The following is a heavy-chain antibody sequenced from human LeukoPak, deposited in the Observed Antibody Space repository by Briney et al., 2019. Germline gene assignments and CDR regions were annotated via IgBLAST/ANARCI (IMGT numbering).Heavy chain of an antibody. CDR3: ARDPHYYYMDV. CDR1: GFTFSSYR. V-gene: IGHV3-7*01. Sequence: GGSLRLSCAASGFTFSSYRMSWVRQAPGKGLEWVANIKQDGSEKYYVDSVKGRFTISRDNAKNSLYLQMNSLRAEDTAVYYCARDPHYYYMDVWGKGTTVTVSS. CDR2: IKQDGSEK. J-gene: IGHJ6*03.